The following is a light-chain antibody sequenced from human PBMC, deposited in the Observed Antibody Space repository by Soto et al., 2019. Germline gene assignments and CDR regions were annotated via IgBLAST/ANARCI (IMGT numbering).Light chain of an antibody. J-gene: IGKJ4*01. Sequence: DIQMTQSPSSVSASVGDRATITCRASQGIGSWLAWFQQKPGEAPRLLIYAASSLHSGVPSRFSGSGSGTDFTLTITSLQPEDFATYYCQQGDSFPLTFGGGTKVEIK. CDR1: QGIGSW. CDR2: AAS. CDR3: QQGDSFPLT. V-gene: IGKV1-12*01.